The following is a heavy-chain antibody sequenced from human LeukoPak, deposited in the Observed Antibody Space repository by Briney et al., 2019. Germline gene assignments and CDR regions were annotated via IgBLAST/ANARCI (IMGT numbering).Heavy chain of an antibody. J-gene: IGHJ3*02. CDR3: ARDLDTYVVVIAYDAFDI. Sequence: SGGSLRLSCAASGFTFSSYWMSWVRQAPGKGLEWVANIKQDGSEKHYVDSVKGRFTISRDNAKNSLYLQMNSLRTEDTAVYYCARDLDTYVVVIAYDAFDIWGQGTRVTVSS. CDR2: IKQDGSEK. V-gene: IGHV3-7*01. CDR1: GFTFSSYW. D-gene: IGHD2-21*01.